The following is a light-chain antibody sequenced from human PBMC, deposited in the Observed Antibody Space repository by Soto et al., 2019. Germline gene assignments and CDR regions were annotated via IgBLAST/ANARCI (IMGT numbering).Light chain of an antibody. V-gene: IGLV1-51*01. Sequence: QSVLTQPPSVSAAPGQKVTISCSVSSSNIGNNYVSWYQQLPGTAPKLLIYDNNKRPSGNPDRFSGSKSGTSATLGISGLQTGDEADYYCGTWDSSLSVHVFGTGTKVTVL. CDR2: DNN. CDR3: GTWDSSLSVHV. J-gene: IGLJ1*01. CDR1: SSNIGNNY.